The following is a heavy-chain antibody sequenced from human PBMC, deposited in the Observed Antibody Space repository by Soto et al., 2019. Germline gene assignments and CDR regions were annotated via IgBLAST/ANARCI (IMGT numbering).Heavy chain of an antibody. CDR2: ISYDGSNK. CDR3: ASSRSRHYFDY. V-gene: IGHV3-30*03. CDR1: GFTFSSYG. D-gene: IGHD1-26*01. J-gene: IGHJ4*02. Sequence: QVQLVESGGGVVQPGRSLRLSCAASGFTFSSYGMHWVRQAPGKGLEWVAVISYDGSNKYYADSVKGRFTISRDNSKNTLYLQMNSLRAEDTAVYYCASSRSRHYFDYWGQGTLVTVSS.